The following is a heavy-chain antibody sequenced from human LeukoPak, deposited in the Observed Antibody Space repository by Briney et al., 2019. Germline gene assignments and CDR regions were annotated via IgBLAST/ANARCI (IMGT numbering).Heavy chain of an antibody. CDR2: IYYSGST. J-gene: IGHJ5*02. Sequence: PSETLPLTCTVSGGSISSSSYYWGWIRQPPGKGLEWIGSIYYSGSTYYNPSLKSRVTISVDTSKNQFSLKLSSVTAADTAVYYCARHYDILTGSRFDPWGQGTLVTVSS. V-gene: IGHV4-39*01. D-gene: IGHD3-9*01. CDR3: ARHYDILTGSRFDP. CDR1: GGSISSSSYY.